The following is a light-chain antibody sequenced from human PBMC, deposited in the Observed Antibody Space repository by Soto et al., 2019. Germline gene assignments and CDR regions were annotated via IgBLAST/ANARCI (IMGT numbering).Light chain of an antibody. V-gene: IGKV1-8*01. J-gene: IGKJ1*01. CDR2: AAS. CDR3: QQYYSYPRT. Sequence: AIRMTQSPSSFSASTGDRVTITCRASQGISSYLAWYQQKPGKAPKLLIYAASTLQSGVPSRFRGSGSGTDFTLTISCLQSDDFATYYCQQYYSYPRTFGQGTKVDIK. CDR1: QGISSY.